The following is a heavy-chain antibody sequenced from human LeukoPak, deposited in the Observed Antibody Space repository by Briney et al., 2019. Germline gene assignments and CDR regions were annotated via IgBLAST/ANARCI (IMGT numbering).Heavy chain of an antibody. CDR2: IYSGGTT. J-gene: IGHJ4*02. CDR1: GFTVSSNY. D-gene: IGHD6-19*01. Sequence: GGSLRLSCAASGFTVSSNYMSWVRQAPGKGLEWVSVIYSGGTTYYADSVKGRFTISRDNSKNSLYLHMDSLRAEDTAVYYCARGAYSSGWAYFDHWGQGTLVTVSS. CDR3: ARGAYSSGWAYFDH. V-gene: IGHV3-53*01.